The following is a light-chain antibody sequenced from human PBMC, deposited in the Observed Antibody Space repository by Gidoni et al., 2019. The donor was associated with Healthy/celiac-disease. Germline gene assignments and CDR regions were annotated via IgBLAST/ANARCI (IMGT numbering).Light chain of an antibody. CDR1: SSDVGGYNY. CDR3: SSYASSSTRV. CDR2: EVS. V-gene: IGLV2-14*01. J-gene: IGLJ2*01. Sequence: QPDWTQPAPVSGSPGQSTTISCTGTSSDVGGYNYVSCYQQHPVKAPILMIFEVSNRPSGVSNRFSGSKSGNPASLTSSGLQAEDEADYCCSSYASSSTRVFGGGTKLTVL.